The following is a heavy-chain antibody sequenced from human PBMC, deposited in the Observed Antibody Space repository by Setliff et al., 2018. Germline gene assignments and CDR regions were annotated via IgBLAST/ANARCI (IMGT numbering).Heavy chain of an antibody. CDR2: ISSYNGNT. CDR3: ARSSDSGYYHQRDAFDI. D-gene: IGHD3-22*01. J-gene: IGHJ3*02. V-gene: IGHV1-18*04. Sequence: GASVKVSCKVSGYSFQRYGINWLRQAPGQGLEWLGWISSYNGNTKYAQTVQDRIRVTTDTSTSTSYMELRSLRSDDTAVYFCARSSDSGYYHQRDAFDIWGQGTRVTVSS. CDR1: GYSFQRYG.